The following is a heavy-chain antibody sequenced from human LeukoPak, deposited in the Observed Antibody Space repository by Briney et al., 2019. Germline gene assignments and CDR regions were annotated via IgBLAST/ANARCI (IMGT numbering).Heavy chain of an antibody. D-gene: IGHD3-22*01. V-gene: IGHV5-51*01. Sequence: GESLKISGKGSGYRFTSYWIGWVRQMPGKGLEGMGIIYPGDSATRYSPSFQGQVTISADKSISTAYLQWSSLKASDTAMYYCARHAYYDSSGYPTEWGQGTLVTVSS. CDR1: GYRFTSYW. CDR2: IYPGDSAT. J-gene: IGHJ4*02. CDR3: ARHAYYDSSGYPTE.